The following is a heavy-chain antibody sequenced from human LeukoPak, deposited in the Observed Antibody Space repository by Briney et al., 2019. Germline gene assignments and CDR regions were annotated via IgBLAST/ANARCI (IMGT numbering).Heavy chain of an antibody. Sequence: GGSLRLSCAASGFTFSSYEMNWVRQAPGKGLEWVSYISSSGSTIYYADSVKGRFTISRDNSKNTLYLQMNSLRAEDTAVYYCAWGYCSGGSCRPFDYWGQGTLVTVSS. CDR2: ISSSGSTI. J-gene: IGHJ4*02. CDR1: GFTFSSYE. D-gene: IGHD2-15*01. CDR3: AWGYCSGGSCRPFDY. V-gene: IGHV3-48*03.